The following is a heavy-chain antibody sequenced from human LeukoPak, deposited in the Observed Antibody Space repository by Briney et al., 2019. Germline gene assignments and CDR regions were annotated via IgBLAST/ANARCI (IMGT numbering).Heavy chain of an antibody. V-gene: IGHV3-30*18. CDR1: GFTFSSYG. CDR2: ISYDGSNK. D-gene: IGHD3-22*01. Sequence: GRSLRLSCAASGFTFSSYGMHWVRQAPGKGLEWVAVISYDGSNKYYADSVKGRFTISRDNSKNTLYLQMNSLRAEDTAVYYCAKDWDYYDSSGYPGDYWGQGTLVTVSS. J-gene: IGHJ4*02. CDR3: AKDWDYYDSSGYPGDY.